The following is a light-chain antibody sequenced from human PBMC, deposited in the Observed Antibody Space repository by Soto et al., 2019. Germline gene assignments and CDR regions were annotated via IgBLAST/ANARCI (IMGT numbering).Light chain of an antibody. Sequence: QSALTQPASVSGSPGQSITISCTGTSSDIGFYNFVSWYQHHPGKAPKLMIFEVTNRPSGVSNRFSGSKSGNTASLTISGLQADDEADYYCSSYTTRSTVVFGGGTKLTVL. CDR2: EVT. CDR3: SSYTTRSTVV. CDR1: SSDIGFYNF. V-gene: IGLV2-14*01. J-gene: IGLJ2*01.